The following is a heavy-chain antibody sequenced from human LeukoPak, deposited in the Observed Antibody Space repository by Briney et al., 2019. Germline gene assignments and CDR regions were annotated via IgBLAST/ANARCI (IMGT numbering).Heavy chain of an antibody. V-gene: IGHV3-21*01. CDR1: GFTFSSYS. D-gene: IGHD3-10*01. J-gene: IGHJ4*01. CDR2: ISGSSSYI. Sequence: GGSLRLSCAASGFTFSSYSMNWVRQAPGKGLEWVSSISGSSSYIYYADSVKGRFTISRDNAKNSLYLQMNSLRAEDTAVYYCARVAFGELLYDSLDYWGHGNLVTVSS. CDR3: ARVAFGELLYDSLDY.